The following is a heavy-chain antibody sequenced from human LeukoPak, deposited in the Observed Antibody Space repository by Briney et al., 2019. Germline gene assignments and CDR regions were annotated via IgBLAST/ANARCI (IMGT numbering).Heavy chain of an antibody. V-gene: IGHV3-7*01. CDR2: IKQDGSEK. J-gene: IGHJ4*02. CDR1: GFSPSSYW. CDR3: VPHYFDSSGFYYGY. D-gene: IGHD3-22*01. Sequence: GGSLRLSCVASGFSPSSYWMSWARQAPGKGLEWVANIKQDGSEKDYVDSVKGRFTISRDNAKNSLYLQMNSLRGEDTAVYYCVPHYFDSSGFYYGYWGQGTLVTVSS.